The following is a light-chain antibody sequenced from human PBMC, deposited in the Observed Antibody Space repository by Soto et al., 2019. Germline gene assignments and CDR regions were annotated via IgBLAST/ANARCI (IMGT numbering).Light chain of an antibody. V-gene: IGKV1-9*01. CDR1: QGISSY. CDR3: QHLNTYPGIS. CDR2: AAS. Sequence: DIQLTQSPSFLSASVGDRVTITCRSSQGISSYLAWYQQKPGKAPKLLIYAASTLQSGVPSRFSGRGSGTEFALTISRLQPEDFATDDCQHLNTYPGISFGRGNEVDIK. J-gene: IGKJ3*01.